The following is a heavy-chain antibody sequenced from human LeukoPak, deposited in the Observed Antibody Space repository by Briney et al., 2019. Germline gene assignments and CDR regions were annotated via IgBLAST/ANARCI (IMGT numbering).Heavy chain of an antibody. D-gene: IGHD3-10*01. CDR2: IYYRGST. CDR1: GGSITSHY. Sequence: SETLSLTCTVSGGSITSHYWSWIRQCPGKGLEWIGYIYYRGSTNYNPSLKSRVVISVDTSKNQFSLNLSSVTAADTAVYYCARGSRYYYGSGSYYKAPYYYGMDVWGQGTTVTVSS. V-gene: IGHV4-59*11. CDR3: ARGSRYYYGSGSYYKAPYYYGMDV. J-gene: IGHJ6*02.